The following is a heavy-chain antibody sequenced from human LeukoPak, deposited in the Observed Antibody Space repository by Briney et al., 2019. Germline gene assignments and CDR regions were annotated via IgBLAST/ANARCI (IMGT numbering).Heavy chain of an antibody. D-gene: IGHD4-11*01. J-gene: IGHJ6*02. V-gene: IGHV3-21*06. CDR3: AREVYSKYEGDALDV. Sequence: GGSLRLSCVGYGFNFNDHSMHWVRQAPGEGLEWVSSISSRSTYIYYVDSVKGRFTISRDNAKNSVYLQMNSLRAEDTALYYCAREVYSKYEGDALDVWGQGTTVTVS. CDR1: GFNFNDHS. CDR2: ISSRSTYI.